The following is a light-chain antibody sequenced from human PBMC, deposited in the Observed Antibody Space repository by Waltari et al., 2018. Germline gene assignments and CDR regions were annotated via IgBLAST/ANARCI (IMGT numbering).Light chain of an antibody. CDR2: GAS. Sequence: EIVMTQSPATLSVSRGGIATLSCRASLSIDDSLAWYQQKPGHPPRLLIHGASTRDTGIPVRFSGSGSGTDFTLTITGLQSEDFAVYFCQQYNQWPLTFGRGTKVEIK. CDR1: LSIDDS. V-gene: IGKV3-15*01. J-gene: IGKJ4*01. CDR3: QQYNQWPLT.